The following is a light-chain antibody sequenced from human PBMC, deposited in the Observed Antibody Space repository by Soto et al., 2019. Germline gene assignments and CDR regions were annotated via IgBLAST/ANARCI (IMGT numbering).Light chain of an antibody. V-gene: IGKV1-17*03. Sequence: DIQMTQSPSAMSASVGDRVTITCRASQGISKYLAWFQQRPGKVPRRLVYAASSLQSGVPSRFSGSGSGTEFTLTSSSLQPEDFGTYYCLQHTSYPWTFGHGTKVEI. CDR2: AAS. J-gene: IGKJ1*01. CDR1: QGISKY. CDR3: LQHTSYPWT.